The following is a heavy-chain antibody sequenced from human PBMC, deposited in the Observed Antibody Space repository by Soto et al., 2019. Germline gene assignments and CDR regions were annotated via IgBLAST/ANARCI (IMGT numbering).Heavy chain of an antibody. CDR2: ISYDGSNK. CDR3: ARDLGGDGSGPPCADY. Sequence: QVQLVESGGGVVQPGRSLRLSCAASGFTFSSYAMHWVRQAPGKGLEWVAVISYDGSNKYYADSVKGRFTISRDNSKKALYLQMNSLRAEDTAVYYCARDLGGDGSGPPCADYWGQGTLVTVSS. V-gene: IGHV3-30-3*01. D-gene: IGHD3-10*01. CDR1: GFTFSSYA. J-gene: IGHJ4*02.